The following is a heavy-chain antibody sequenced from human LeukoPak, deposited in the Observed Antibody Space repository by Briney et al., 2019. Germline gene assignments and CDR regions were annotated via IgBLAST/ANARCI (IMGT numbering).Heavy chain of an antibody. V-gene: IGHV3-11*01. CDR3: ARDLRDVLRLLETYYYYGMDV. D-gene: IGHD3-3*01. Sequence: GGSLRLSCAASGFTFSDYYMSWIRQAPGKGLEWVSYISSSGSTIYYADSVKGRFTISRDNAKNSLYLQMNSLRAEDTAVYYCARDLRDVLRLLETYYYYGMDVWGQGTTVTVSS. CDR2: ISSSGSTI. J-gene: IGHJ6*02. CDR1: GFTFSDYY.